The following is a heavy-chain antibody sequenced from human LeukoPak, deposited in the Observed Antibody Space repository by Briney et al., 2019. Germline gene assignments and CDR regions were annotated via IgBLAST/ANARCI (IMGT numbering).Heavy chain of an antibody. V-gene: IGHV3-15*01. J-gene: IGHJ6*03. CDR3: TTELRTVRYYMDV. CDR1: GFTFSNAW. CDR2: IKSKTDGGTT. D-gene: IGHD4-17*01. Sequence: PGGSLRLSRAASGFTFSNAWMSWVRQAPGKGLEWVGRIKSKTDGGTTDYAAPVKGRFTISRDDSKNTLYLQMNSLKTEDTAVYYCTTELRTVRYYMDVGGKGTTVTVSS.